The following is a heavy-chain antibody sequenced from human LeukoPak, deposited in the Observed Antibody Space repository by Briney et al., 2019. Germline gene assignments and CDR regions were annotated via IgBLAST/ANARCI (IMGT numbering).Heavy chain of an antibody. CDR2: IKEDGSEK. Sequence: GGSLRLSCAASGFIFSAYWMTWVRQAPGKGLEWVATIKEDGSEKYYVDSVKGRFTISRDNAKTSLYLQMNSLRAEDTAVYYCARDLSGVAGYTYGRGIDYWGQGTLVTVSS. V-gene: IGHV3-7*01. D-gene: IGHD5-18*01. CDR1: GFIFSAYW. J-gene: IGHJ4*02. CDR3: ARDLSGVAGYTYGRGIDY.